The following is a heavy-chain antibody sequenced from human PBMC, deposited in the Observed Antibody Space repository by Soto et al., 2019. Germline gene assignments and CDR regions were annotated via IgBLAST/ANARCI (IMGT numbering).Heavy chain of an antibody. J-gene: IGHJ4*02. Sequence: SETLSLTSTLSAGSISGYYCNWIRHTPGKGLEGIGNAHSTGSTNHNPSLQSRVTISMHTPKNQSSLSPSSMTAADTSVSYCGRASVTGAWGPFEYCGRGTLFAVSS. CDR3: GRASVTGAWGPFEY. CDR1: AGSISGYY. CDR2: AHSTGST. V-gene: IGHV4-59*01. D-gene: IGHD6-19*01.